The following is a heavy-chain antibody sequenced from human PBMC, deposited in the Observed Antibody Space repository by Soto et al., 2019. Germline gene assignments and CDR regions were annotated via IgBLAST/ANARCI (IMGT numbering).Heavy chain of an antibody. CDR3: ARDLPRLLGVVITDFYQ. D-gene: IGHD3-3*01. CDR1: GYTFPSDG. J-gene: IGHJ4*02. Sequence: QVQLVQSGAEVKKPGASVKVYCKASGYTFPSDGISWVRQAPGQVLEWMGWISEYNGNTNYAQKLQGRVTMTTDTYTSIAYMELRSRRSDDTAVYYGARDLPRLLGVVITDFYQWGQGTLVTVSS. CDR2: ISEYNGNT. V-gene: IGHV1-18*01.